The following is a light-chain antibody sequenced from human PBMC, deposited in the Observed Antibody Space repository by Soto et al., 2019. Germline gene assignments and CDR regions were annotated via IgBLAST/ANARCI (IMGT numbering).Light chain of an antibody. CDR1: SSDVGNYNY. V-gene: IGLV2-14*01. J-gene: IGLJ1*01. CDR2: DVS. CDR3: SSYTSSSTYV. Sequence: QCALTQPASVSGSPGQSITISCTGTSSDVGNYNYVSWYQQHPGKAPKLMIYDVSNRPSGVSNRFSGSKSGNTASLTISGLQVEDETDYYCSSYTSSSTYVFGTGTKVTVL.